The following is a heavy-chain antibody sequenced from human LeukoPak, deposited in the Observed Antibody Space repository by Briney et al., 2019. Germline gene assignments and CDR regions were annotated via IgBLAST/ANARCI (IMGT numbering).Heavy chain of an antibody. CDR1: GGTFSSYA. J-gene: IGHJ4*02. D-gene: IGHD3-22*01. Sequence: SVKVSCKASGGTFSSYAISWVRQAPGQGLKWMGGIIPIFGTANYAQKFQGRVTITTDESTSTAYMELSSLRSEDTAVYYCARGESSGYYWPHWGQGTLVTVSS. CDR2: IIPIFGTA. CDR3: ARGESSGYYWPH. V-gene: IGHV1-69*05.